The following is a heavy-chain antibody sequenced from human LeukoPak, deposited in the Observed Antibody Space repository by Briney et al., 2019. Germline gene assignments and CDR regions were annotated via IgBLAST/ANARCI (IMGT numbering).Heavy chain of an antibody. J-gene: IGHJ5*02. D-gene: IGHD1-26*01. CDR3: ARDRVGAGNWFDP. Sequence: SETLSLTCTVSGGSISSYYWSWIRQPPGKGLEWIGYIYDSGSTNYNPSLKSRVTISVDTSKNQFSLKLSSVTAADTAVYYCARDRVGAGNWFDPWGQGTLVTVSS. V-gene: IGHV4-59*01. CDR2: IYDSGST. CDR1: GGSISSYY.